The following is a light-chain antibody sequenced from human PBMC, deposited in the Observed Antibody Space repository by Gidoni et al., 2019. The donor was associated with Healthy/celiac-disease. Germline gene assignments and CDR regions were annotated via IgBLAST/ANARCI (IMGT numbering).Light chain of an antibody. V-gene: IGKV1-12*01. CDR2: AAS. CDR3: QQANSFPWT. CDR1: QGMSSW. Sequence: DIQMTQSPSSVSASVGDRVTITCRASQGMSSWLAWYQQKPGKAPKLLIYAASSLQSGVPSRVSGSGSGTDFTLTISSLQPEDFATYYCQQANSFPWTFGQGTKVEIK. J-gene: IGKJ1*01.